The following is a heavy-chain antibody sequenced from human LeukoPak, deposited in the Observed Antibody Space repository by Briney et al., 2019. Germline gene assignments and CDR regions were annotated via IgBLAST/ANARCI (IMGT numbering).Heavy chain of an antibody. V-gene: IGHV1-18*04. Sequence: ASVKVSCKASGYTFTGYYMHWVRQAPGQGLEWMGWISAHNGNTNYAQKLQGRVTMTTDTSTSTAYMELRSLRSDDTAVYYCARDSKLGFLGPYYFDYWGQGTLVTVSS. D-gene: IGHD3-3*01. CDR3: ARDSKLGFLGPYYFDY. CDR1: GYTFTGYY. CDR2: ISAHNGNT. J-gene: IGHJ4*02.